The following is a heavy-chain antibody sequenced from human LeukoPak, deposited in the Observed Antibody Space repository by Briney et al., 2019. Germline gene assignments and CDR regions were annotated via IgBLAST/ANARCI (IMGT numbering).Heavy chain of an antibody. Sequence: GGSLRLSCEASGFTFSSYGMSWVRQAPGKGLEWVSGINWNGGSTGYADSVKGRFTISRDNTKNSLYLQMNSLRAEDTAVYSCARGADGVSSNSRGWFDPWGQGTLVTVSS. CDR3: ARGADGVSSNSRGWFDP. V-gene: IGHV3-20*04. D-gene: IGHD2-15*01. J-gene: IGHJ5*02. CDR1: GFTFSSYG. CDR2: INWNGGST.